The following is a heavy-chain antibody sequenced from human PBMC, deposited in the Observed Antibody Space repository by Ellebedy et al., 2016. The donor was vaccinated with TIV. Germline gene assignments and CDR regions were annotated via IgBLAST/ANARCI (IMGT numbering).Heavy chain of an antibody. V-gene: IGHV6-1*01. J-gene: IGHJ4*02. Sequence: SQTLSLTCAISGDSVSSKSAAWTWLRQSPWRSLECPGRTYYRSKWYNEYAVSVESRITINSDTSKNQFSLQLSSVTPEDTAIYYCAREIRAYDSWGQGTLVTVSS. CDR1: GDSVSSKSAA. CDR3: AREIRAYDS. CDR2: TYYRSKWYN.